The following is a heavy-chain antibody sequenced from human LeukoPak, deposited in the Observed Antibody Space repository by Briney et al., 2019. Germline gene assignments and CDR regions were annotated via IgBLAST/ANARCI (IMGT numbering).Heavy chain of an antibody. Sequence: GRSLRLSCAASGFTFSSYGMHWVRQAPGKGLEWVAVIWYDGSNKYYADSVKGRFTISRDNSKNTLYLQMNSLRAGDTAVYYCARDVYDSSGSYYFDYWGRGTLVTVTS. D-gene: IGHD3-22*01. V-gene: IGHV3-33*01. J-gene: IGHJ4*02. CDR3: ARDVYDSSGSYYFDY. CDR1: GFTFSSYG. CDR2: IWYDGSNK.